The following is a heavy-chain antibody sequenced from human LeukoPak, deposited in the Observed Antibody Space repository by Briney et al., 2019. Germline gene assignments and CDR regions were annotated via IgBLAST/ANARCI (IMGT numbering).Heavy chain of an antibody. CDR1: GFTFSSYA. CDR3: ARESYYYDASGYQRSLPGDY. Sequence: GGSLRLSCAASGFTFSSYAMHWVRQAPGKGLEYVSAISSNGGSTYYANSVKGRFTISRDNSKNTLYLQMGSLRAEDTGVYHCARESYYYDASGYQRSLPGDYWGQGTLVTVSS. J-gene: IGHJ4*02. V-gene: IGHV3-64*01. CDR2: ISSNGGST. D-gene: IGHD3-22*01.